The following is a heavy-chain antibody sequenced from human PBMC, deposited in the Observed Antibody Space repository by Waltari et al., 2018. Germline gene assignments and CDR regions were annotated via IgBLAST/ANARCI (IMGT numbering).Heavy chain of an antibody. V-gene: IGHV3-23*01. CDR1: GFTFSTYA. CDR3: AKDLPHTTGWHYFDY. D-gene: IGHD6-19*01. Sequence: EVQVLESGGGLVQPGGSLRLSCAASGFTFSTYAMGWVRQAPGKGLEWVSGISPSGGSTYYADSVKGRFTISRDNSKNTLYLQMNSLRAEDTAVYYCAKDLPHTTGWHYFDYWGQGALVTVSS. CDR2: ISPSGGST. J-gene: IGHJ4*02.